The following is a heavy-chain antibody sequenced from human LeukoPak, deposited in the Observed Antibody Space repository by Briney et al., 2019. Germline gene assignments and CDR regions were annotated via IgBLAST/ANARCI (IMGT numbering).Heavy chain of an antibody. CDR3: ARCGDSGTYPEY. J-gene: IGHJ4*02. D-gene: IGHD2-21*02. V-gene: IGHV3-33*01. CDR1: GFTFSNYG. Sequence: PGGSLRLSCGASGFTFSNYGMHWVRQAPGKGLEWVAVIWYDGSNKYYADSVKGRFNISRDNSKNTLYLQMNSLRAEDTALYYCARCGDSGTYPEYWGQGTLVTVSS. CDR2: IWYDGSNK.